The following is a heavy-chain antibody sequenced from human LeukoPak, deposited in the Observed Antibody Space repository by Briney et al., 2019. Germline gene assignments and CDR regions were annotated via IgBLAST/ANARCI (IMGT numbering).Heavy chain of an antibody. V-gene: IGHV4-39*07. CDR1: GGSISSSTYY. CDR2: IYYSGST. D-gene: IGHD5-24*01. J-gene: IGHJ4*02. CDR3: ARGPRWLQDYFNY. Sequence: SETLSLTYTVSGGSISSSTYYWGWIRQPPGKGLEWIGSIYYSGSTYYNPSLKSRVTISVDTSKNQFSLKLSSVTAADTAVYYCARGPRWLQDYFNYWGQGTLVTVSS.